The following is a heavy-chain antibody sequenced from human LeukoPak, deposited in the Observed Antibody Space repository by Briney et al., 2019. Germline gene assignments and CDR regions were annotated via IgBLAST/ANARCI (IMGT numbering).Heavy chain of an antibody. CDR3: ARSRATAIAPTYFDY. D-gene: IGHD2-2*02. Sequence: PGASLRLSCAASGFTFRSYAMHWVRQAPGQGLEYVSAFSSNWGSTYYANSVKGRFTISRDNSKNTVHLQIGSLRAEDMAVYYCARSRATAIAPTYFDYWGRGNVVTVSS. V-gene: IGHV3-64*01. J-gene: IGHJ4*02. CDR2: FSSNWGST. CDR1: GFTFRSYA.